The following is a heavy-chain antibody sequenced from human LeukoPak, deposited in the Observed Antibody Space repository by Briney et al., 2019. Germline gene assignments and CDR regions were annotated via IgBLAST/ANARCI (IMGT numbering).Heavy chain of an antibody. Sequence: SETLSLTCAVSGGSISSGGYSWSWIRQPPGKGLEWIGYIYHSGSTYYNPSLKSRVTISVDTSKNQFSLKLNSVTAADTAVYYCASGTTISDWGQGTLVTVSS. D-gene: IGHD3-3*01. CDR3: ASGTTISD. CDR2: IYHSGST. V-gene: IGHV4-30-2*02. J-gene: IGHJ4*02. CDR1: GGSISSGGYS.